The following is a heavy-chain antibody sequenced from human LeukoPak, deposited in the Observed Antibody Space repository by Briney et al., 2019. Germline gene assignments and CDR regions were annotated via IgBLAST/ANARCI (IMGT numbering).Heavy chain of an antibody. V-gene: IGHV3-66*01. D-gene: IGHD5-24*01. CDR1: GITVSSNY. Sequence: PGGSLRLSCAVSGITVSSNYMSWVRQAPGKGLEWVSVIYTGGSSHYADSVKGRITISRDNSKNTLYLQMNRLRVEDTAMYYCASERRDGYNPFGYWGQGTLVTVSS. CDR2: IYTGGSS. CDR3: ASERRDGYNPFGY. J-gene: IGHJ4*02.